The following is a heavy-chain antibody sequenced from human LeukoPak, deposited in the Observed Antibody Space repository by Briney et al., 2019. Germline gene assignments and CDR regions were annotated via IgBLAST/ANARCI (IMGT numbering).Heavy chain of an antibody. Sequence: GESLKISCKGSGYSFTSYWIGWVRQMPGKGLEWMGIIYPGDSDTRYRPSFQGQVTISADKSISTAYLQWSSLKASDTAMYYCARESYYYDSSGYQFDPWGQGTLVTVSS. CDR2: IYPGDSDT. D-gene: IGHD3-22*01. CDR3: ARESYYYDSSGYQFDP. V-gene: IGHV5-51*01. J-gene: IGHJ5*02. CDR1: GYSFTSYW.